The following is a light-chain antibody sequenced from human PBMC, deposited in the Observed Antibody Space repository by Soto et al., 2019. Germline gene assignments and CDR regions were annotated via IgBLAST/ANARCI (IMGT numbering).Light chain of an antibody. J-gene: IGKJ4*01. CDR1: QSVLYTSNNNNY. CDR2: WAS. Sequence: DIVFTQSPYSLSVSLGEMASINCKAIQSVLYTSNNNNYLAWYQQKPGQPPKLLIYWASTREFGVPDRFSGSGSGTDFTLTINSLRSEDVAVYYCQQFHRWPVTFGGGTKVDIK. V-gene: IGKV4-1*01. CDR3: QQFHRWPVT.